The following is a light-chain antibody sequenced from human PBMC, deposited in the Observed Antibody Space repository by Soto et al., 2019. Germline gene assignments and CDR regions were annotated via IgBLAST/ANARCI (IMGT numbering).Light chain of an antibody. J-gene: IGLJ2*01. CDR1: SSDVGGQNF. CDR3: SCYSGRRGANLL. CDR2: EDN. Sequence: QSALTQPASVSGFPGQSITISCTGTSSDVGGQNFVSWYQQHPGKAPKLTISEDNKRPSGVSDRFSASKSGNTASLTISGLQTEDEAEYYCSCYSGRRGANLLFGGGTKLTVL. V-gene: IGLV2-23*01.